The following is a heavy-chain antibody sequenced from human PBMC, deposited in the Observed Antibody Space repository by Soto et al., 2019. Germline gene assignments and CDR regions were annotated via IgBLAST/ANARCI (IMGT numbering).Heavy chain of an antibody. Sequence: PWETLSLTCTVSGGSVSSGSYYWSWIRQPPGKGLEWIGYIYYSGSTNYNPSLKSRVTISVDTSKNQFSLKLSSVTAADTAVYYWAAFYHFWSGYSPGVYYYYFGKDVWGQGTTVTVSS. J-gene: IGHJ6*02. D-gene: IGHD3-3*01. CDR3: AAFYHFWSGYSPGVYYYYFGKDV. CDR2: IYYSGST. V-gene: IGHV4-61*01. CDR1: GGSVSSGSYY.